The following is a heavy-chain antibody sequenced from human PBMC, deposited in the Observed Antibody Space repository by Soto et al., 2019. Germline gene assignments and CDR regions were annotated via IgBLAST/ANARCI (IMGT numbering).Heavy chain of an antibody. Sequence: ALRLSCAASGFSFISYGMHWVRQAPGKGLEWVAIISYDGGNQYYADSVKGRFTISRDNSKNTLYLQMNSLRAEDTAVYYCAKVNGFGQLLYSNPIDYCGQGTLVTVSS. CDR3: AKVNGFGQLLYSNPIDY. V-gene: IGHV3-30*18. D-gene: IGHD3-10*01. CDR1: GFSFISYG. J-gene: IGHJ4*02. CDR2: ISYDGGNQ.